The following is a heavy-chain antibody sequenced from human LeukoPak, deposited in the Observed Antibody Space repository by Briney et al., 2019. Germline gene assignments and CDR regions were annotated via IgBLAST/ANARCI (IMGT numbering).Heavy chain of an antibody. CDR2: INSDGSST. Sequence: PGGSLRLSCAASGFTFSSYWMHWVRQAPGKGLVWVSRINSDGSSTSYADSVKGRFTISRDNSKNTLYLQMNSLRAEDTAVYYCARLVSARRVFDYWGQGTLVTVSS. CDR3: ARLVSARRVFDY. J-gene: IGHJ4*02. D-gene: IGHD6-6*01. V-gene: IGHV3-74*01. CDR1: GFTFSSYW.